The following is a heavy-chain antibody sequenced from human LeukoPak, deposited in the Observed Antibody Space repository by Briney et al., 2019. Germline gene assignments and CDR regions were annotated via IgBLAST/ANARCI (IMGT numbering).Heavy chain of an antibody. Sequence: KTSETLSLTCAVYGGSFSGYYWSWIRQPPGKGLEWIGEINHSGSTNYNPSLKSRVTISVDTSKNQFSLKLSSVTAADTAVYYCARGDFPGLTGPFDYWGQGTLVTVSS. CDR3: ARGDFPGLTGPFDY. V-gene: IGHV4-34*01. D-gene: IGHD3-9*01. CDR2: INHSGST. CDR1: GGSFSGYY. J-gene: IGHJ4*02.